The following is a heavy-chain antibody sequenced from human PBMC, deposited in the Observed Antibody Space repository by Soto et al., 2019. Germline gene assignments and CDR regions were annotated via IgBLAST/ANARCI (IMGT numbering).Heavy chain of an antibody. CDR3: ARPRFAYDSSGYYYDLYYYYGMDV. Sequence: PGESLKISCKGSGYSFTSYWIGWVRQMPGKGLEWMGIIYPGDSDTRYSPSFQGQVTISADKSISTAYLQWSSLKASDTAMYYCARPRFAYDSSGYYYDLYYYYGMDVWGQGTTVTVSS. J-gene: IGHJ6*02. CDR1: GYSFTSYW. D-gene: IGHD3-22*01. V-gene: IGHV5-51*01. CDR2: IYPGDSDT.